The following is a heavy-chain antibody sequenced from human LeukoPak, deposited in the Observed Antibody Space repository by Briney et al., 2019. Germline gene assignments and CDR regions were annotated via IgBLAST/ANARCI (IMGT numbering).Heavy chain of an antibody. CDR3: TTDFVGSGSYYFDY. Sequence: PGGSLRLSCAASGFTFSSYAMSWVRQAPGKGLEWVGRIKSKTDGGTTDYAAPVKGRFTISRDDSKNTLYLQMNSLKTEDTAVYYCTTDFVGSGSYYFDYWGQGTLVTVSS. CDR2: IKSKTDGGTT. V-gene: IGHV3-15*01. D-gene: IGHD3-22*01. CDR1: GFTFSSYA. J-gene: IGHJ4*02.